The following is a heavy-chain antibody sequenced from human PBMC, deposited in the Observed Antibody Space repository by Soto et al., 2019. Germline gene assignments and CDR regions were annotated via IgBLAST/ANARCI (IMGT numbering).Heavy chain of an antibody. D-gene: IGHD7-27*01. CDR2: VYNIGST. J-gene: IGHJ4*02. V-gene: IGHV4-30-4*01. CDR3: ARGPAGDKVDY. Sequence: QVQLQESGPGLVEPSQTLSLTCTVSGGSISSGGYFWSWIRQPPGKGLEWIGHVYNIGSTYSNPPLTSRVTISVDTSKNQFSLRLSFVTAADTAVYYCARGPAGDKVDYWGQGTLVTVSS. CDR1: GGSISSGGYF.